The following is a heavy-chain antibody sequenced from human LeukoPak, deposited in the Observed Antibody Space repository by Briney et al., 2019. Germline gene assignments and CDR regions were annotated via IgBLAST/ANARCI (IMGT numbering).Heavy chain of an antibody. V-gene: IGHV4-59*08. CDR2: IYYSGSP. Sequence: KPSETLSLTCTVSGGSISSYYWSWIRQPPGKALEWIGYIYYSGSPNYNPSLKSRVTISVDTSKNQFSLKLSSVTAADTAVYYCARHEVFDYGDAYYFDYWGQGTLVTVSS. D-gene: IGHD4-17*01. CDR3: ARHEVFDYGDAYYFDY. J-gene: IGHJ4*02. CDR1: GGSISSYY.